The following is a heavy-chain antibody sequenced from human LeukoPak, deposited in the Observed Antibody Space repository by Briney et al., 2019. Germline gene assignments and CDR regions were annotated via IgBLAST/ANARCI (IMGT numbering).Heavy chain of an antibody. D-gene: IGHD6-13*01. Sequence: ASVKVSCKASGYTFTSYGISWVRQAPGQGLEWMGWISAYNGNTNYAQKLQGRVTMITDTSTSTAYMELRSLRSDDTAVYYCARELVPIAAAGTIGWFDPWGQGTLVTVSS. CDR2: ISAYNGNT. CDR1: GYTFTSYG. J-gene: IGHJ5*02. CDR3: ARELVPIAAAGTIGWFDP. V-gene: IGHV1-18*01.